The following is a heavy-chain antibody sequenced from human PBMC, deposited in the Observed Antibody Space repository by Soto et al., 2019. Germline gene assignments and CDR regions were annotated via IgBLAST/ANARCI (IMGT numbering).Heavy chain of an antibody. Sequence: SVKVSCKASGFTFTSSAVQWVRQARGQRLEWIGWIVVGSGNTNYAQKFRERVTITRDMSTSTAYMELSSLRSEDTAVYYCAVTLAVAGLFDYWGQGTLVTVSS. D-gene: IGHD6-19*01. V-gene: IGHV1-58*01. J-gene: IGHJ4*02. CDR1: GFTFTSSA. CDR2: IVVGSGNT. CDR3: AVTLAVAGLFDY.